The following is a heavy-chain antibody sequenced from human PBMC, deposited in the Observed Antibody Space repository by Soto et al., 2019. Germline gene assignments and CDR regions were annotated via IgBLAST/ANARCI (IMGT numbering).Heavy chain of an antibody. D-gene: IGHD1-7*01. Sequence: TTDFAAPVKGRFTISRDDSKNTLYLQMNSLKTEDTAVYYCTADVPGGNFPCDYWGQGTLVTVSS. J-gene: IGHJ4*02. CDR3: TADVPGGNFPCDY. V-gene: IGHV3-15*05. CDR2: TT.